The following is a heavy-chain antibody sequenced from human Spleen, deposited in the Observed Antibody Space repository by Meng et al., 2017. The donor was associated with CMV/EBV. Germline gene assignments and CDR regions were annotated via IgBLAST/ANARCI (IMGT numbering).Heavy chain of an antibody. V-gene: IGHV3-72*01. J-gene: IGHJ4*02. CDR2: IRNKANSYTT. Sequence: GGSLRLSCAASGFSFSDHYMDWVRQAPGKGLEWVGRIRNKANSYTTEYAASVKGRFSISRDDSKNLLYLQMNSLRAEDTAVYYCATGAVDYYDSSGFYFDYWGQGTLVTVSS. D-gene: IGHD3-22*01. CDR3: ATGAVDYYDSSGFYFDY. CDR1: GFSFSDHY.